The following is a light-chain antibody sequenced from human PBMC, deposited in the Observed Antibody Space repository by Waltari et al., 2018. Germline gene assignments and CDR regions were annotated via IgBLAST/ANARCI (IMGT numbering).Light chain of an antibody. CDR3: QVWDSNTAV. Sequence: SYELTQPLSVSVALGQTARMTCGGTNIGSKNAHWYQQKPGQAPVLVIYRDSNRASGIPERFSGSNSGNTATLTISRAQAGDEADFYCQVWDSNTAVFGGGTKLTVL. CDR1: NIGSKN. V-gene: IGLV3-9*01. CDR2: RDS. J-gene: IGLJ2*01.